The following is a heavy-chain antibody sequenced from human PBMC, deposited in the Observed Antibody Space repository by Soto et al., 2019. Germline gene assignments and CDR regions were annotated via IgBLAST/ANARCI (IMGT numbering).Heavy chain of an antibody. V-gene: IGHV1-2*04. D-gene: IGHD3-10*01. CDR3: ARDPGASGYGMDV. Sequence: ASVKVSCKASGYTFTGYYMHWVRQAPGQGLEWMGWINPNSGGTNYAQKFQGWVTMTTDTSTSTAYMELRSLRSDDTAVYYCARDPGASGYGMDVWGQGTTVTVSS. CDR1: GYTFTGYY. CDR2: INPNSGGT. J-gene: IGHJ6*02.